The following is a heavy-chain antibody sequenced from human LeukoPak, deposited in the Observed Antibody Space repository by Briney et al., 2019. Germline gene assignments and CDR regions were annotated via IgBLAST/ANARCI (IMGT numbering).Heavy chain of an antibody. CDR3: ARGQMSYDFWSGYTNWFDP. CDR2: NYFTGNT. D-gene: IGHD3-3*01. V-gene: IGHV4-59*12. CDR1: GVSISGDY. J-gene: IGHJ5*02. Sequence: SETLSLTCTVSGVSISGDYWSWIRQPPGKGLEWIGYNYFTGNTDHNPSLKSRVTISVDTSKNQFSLKLSSVTAADTAVYYCARGQMSYDFWSGYTNWFDPWGQGTLVTVSS.